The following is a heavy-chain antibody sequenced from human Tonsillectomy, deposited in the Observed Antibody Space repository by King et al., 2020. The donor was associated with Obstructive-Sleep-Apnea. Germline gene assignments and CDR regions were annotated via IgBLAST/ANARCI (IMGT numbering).Heavy chain of an antibody. J-gene: IGHJ4*02. V-gene: IGHV1-2*02. CDR2: MNPNSGGT. Sequence: VQLVQSGAEVKRPGASVKVSCKAAGYTFTDYCIHWVRQAPGQGLEWMGWMNPNSGGTNCAQKFQGRVNMTRDTSISTAYMELSSLRSDDTAVYFCAIWLSGYFDYWGQGTLVTVSS. CDR1: GYTFTDYC. D-gene: IGHD5-18*01. CDR3: AIWLSGYFDY.